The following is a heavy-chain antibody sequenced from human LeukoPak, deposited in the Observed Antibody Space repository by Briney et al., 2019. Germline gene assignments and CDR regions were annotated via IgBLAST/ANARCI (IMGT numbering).Heavy chain of an antibody. Sequence: SETLSLTCAVSGGSISSGGYSWSWIRQPPGKGLEWIGYIYHSGSTYYNPSLKSRVTISVDRSKNQFSLKLSSVTAADTAVYYCARGDNWNLTFDPWGQGTLVTVSS. J-gene: IGHJ5*02. V-gene: IGHV4-30-2*01. D-gene: IGHD1-7*01. CDR1: GGSISSGGYS. CDR2: IYHSGST. CDR3: ARGDNWNLTFDP.